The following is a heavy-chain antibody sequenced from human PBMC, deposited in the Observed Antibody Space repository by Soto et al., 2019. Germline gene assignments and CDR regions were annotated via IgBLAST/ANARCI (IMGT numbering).Heavy chain of an antibody. Sequence: QVQLVQSGAEVKKPGSSVKVSCKASGGTFSSYAISWVRQAPGQGLEWMGGIIPIFGTANYAQKFQGRVTITAXXSXSXXYMELSSLRSEDTAVYYCARAVTHYYDSSGVAFDIWGQGTMVTVSS. CDR1: GGTFSSYA. D-gene: IGHD3-22*01. V-gene: IGHV1-69*12. CDR2: IIPIFGTA. CDR3: ARAVTHYYDSSGVAFDI. J-gene: IGHJ3*02.